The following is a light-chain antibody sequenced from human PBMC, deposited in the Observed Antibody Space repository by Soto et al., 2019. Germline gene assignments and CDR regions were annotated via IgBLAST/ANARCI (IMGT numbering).Light chain of an antibody. CDR2: WAS. CDR1: QSVLSNSNNQNY. J-gene: IGKJ4*01. CDR3: QQYFSTPT. V-gene: IGKV4-1*01. Sequence: DIVMTQSPDSLAVSLGERATINCKSSQSVLSNSNNQNYLAWYQQKPGQPPKLLIYWASTRESGVPDRFSGSGSGTDLTLTVSSLQAEDVAVYYCQQYFSTPTFGGGTKVEI.